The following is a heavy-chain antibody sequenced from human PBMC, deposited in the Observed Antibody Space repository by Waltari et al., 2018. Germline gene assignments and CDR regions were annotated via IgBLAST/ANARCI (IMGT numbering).Heavy chain of an antibody. Sequence: EVPLVQSGAEVKKPGASLKTSCKGSGYSFTSYWIGRVRQMPGKGLEWMGITSPGDADTRYSPSFEGQVTISADKAISTAYLQWSSLKASDTAMYYCARLRGMEPVLKPGGQGTLVTVSS. CDR1: GYSFTSYW. CDR2: TSPGDADT. V-gene: IGHV5-51*03. CDR3: ARLRGMEPVLKP. D-gene: IGHD1-1*01. J-gene: IGHJ5*02.